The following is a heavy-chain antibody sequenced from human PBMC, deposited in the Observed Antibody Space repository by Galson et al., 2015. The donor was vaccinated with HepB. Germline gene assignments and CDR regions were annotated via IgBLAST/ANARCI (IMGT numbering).Heavy chain of an antibody. CDR3: AKYRRTGTTPPDGFDI. Sequence: SLRISCAASGFTFSSYAMSWVRQVPEKGLEWVSSISGSDGSQYYTNSVKGRFTISRDDSKSTLHLQMNSLRAEDTAVYYGAKYRRTGTTPPDGFDIWGQGTMVTVSS. CDR1: GFTFSSYA. J-gene: IGHJ3*02. D-gene: IGHD1-1*01. V-gene: IGHV3-23*01. CDR2: ISGSDGSQ.